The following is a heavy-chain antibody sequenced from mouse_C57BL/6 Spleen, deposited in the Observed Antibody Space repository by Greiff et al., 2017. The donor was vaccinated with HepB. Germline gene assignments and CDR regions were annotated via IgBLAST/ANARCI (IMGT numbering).Heavy chain of an antibody. D-gene: IGHD1-1*01. CDR2: INPGSGGT. CDR3: ARYYGSSYDAMDY. Sequence: VQGVESGAELVRPGTSVKVSCKASGYAFTNYLIEWVKQRPGQGLEWIGVINPGSGGTNYNEKFKGKATLTADKSSSTAYMQLSSLTSDDSAVYFCARYYGSSYDAMDYWGQGTSVTVSS. J-gene: IGHJ4*01. CDR1: GYAFTNYL. V-gene: IGHV1-54*01.